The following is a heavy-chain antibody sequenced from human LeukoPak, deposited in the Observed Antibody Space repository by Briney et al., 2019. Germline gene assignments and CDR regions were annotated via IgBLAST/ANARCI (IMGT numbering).Heavy chain of an antibody. D-gene: IGHD6-13*01. Sequence: GGSLRLSCAASGFTFSSYSMNWVRQAPGKGLEWVSSISSSSSYIYYADSVKGRFTISRDNAKNSLYLQMNSLRAEDTAVYYCARVSFNGRPGIAAAGTGPFDYWGQGTLVTVSS. CDR1: GFTFSSYS. CDR3: ARVSFNGRPGIAAAGTGPFDY. J-gene: IGHJ4*02. CDR2: ISSSSSYI. V-gene: IGHV3-21*01.